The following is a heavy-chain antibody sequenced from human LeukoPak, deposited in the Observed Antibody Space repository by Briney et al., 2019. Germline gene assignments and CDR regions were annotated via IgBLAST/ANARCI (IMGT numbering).Heavy chain of an antibody. J-gene: IGHJ6*02. CDR3: ARSPLWFEYYYYGMDV. D-gene: IGHD3-10*01. CDR1: GYTFTSYD. Sequence: GSVKVSYKASGYTFTSYDINWVRQATGQGLEWMEWMNPNSGNTGYAQKFQGRVTMTRNTSISTAYMELSSLRSEDTAVYYCARSPLWFEYYYYGMDVWGQGTTVTVSS. V-gene: IGHV1-8*01. CDR2: MNPNSGNT.